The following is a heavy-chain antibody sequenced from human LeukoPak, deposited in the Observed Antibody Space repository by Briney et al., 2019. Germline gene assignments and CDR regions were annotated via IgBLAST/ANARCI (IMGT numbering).Heavy chain of an antibody. V-gene: IGHV1-46*01. CDR2: INPSGGST. CDR3: ARDHPTYGDYYYYYMDV. CDR1: GYTFISYY. D-gene: IGHD4-17*01. Sequence: ASVKVSCKASGYTFISYYMHWVRQAPGQGLEWMGIINPSGGSTNYAQKLQGRVTMTTDTSTSTAYMELRSLRSDDTAVYYCARDHPTYGDYYYYYMDVWGKGTTVTVSS. J-gene: IGHJ6*03.